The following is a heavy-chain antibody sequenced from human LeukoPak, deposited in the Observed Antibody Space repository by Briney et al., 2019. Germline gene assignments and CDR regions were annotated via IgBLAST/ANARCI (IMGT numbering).Heavy chain of an antibody. Sequence: GGSLKLSCVASGFTFSGSAIHWVRQASGKGLEWVGRIRSKANNYATTYAESVKGRFTISRDDSKNTAYLQINSLETDDTAMYYCTRREQWLGHWYFDVWGRGALVTVSS. J-gene: IGHJ2*01. D-gene: IGHD6-19*01. CDR3: TRREQWLGHWYFDV. CDR2: IRSKANNYAT. V-gene: IGHV3-73*01. CDR1: GFTFSGSA.